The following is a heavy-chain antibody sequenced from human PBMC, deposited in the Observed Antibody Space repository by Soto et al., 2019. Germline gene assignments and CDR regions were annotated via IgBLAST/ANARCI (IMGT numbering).Heavy chain of an antibody. Sequence: ASVKVSCKASGYTSTGCYMHLVLQAPVQLLELMGWINPNSGGTNYAQKFQGRVTMTRDTSISTAYMELSRLRSDDTAVYYCARARARITIFGVVPKGDYYGMDVWGQGTTVTVSS. J-gene: IGHJ6*02. D-gene: IGHD3-3*01. CDR3: ARARARITIFGVVPKGDYYGMDV. V-gene: IGHV1-2*02. CDR2: INPNSGGT. CDR1: GYTSTGCY.